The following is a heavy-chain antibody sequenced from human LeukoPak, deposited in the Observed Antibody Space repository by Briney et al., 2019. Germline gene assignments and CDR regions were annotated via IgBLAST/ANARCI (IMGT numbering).Heavy chain of an antibody. CDR3: ARVRIGELRY. Sequence: GGSLRLSCAASGFTFSSYSMKWVRQPPGEGLEWVSYISSSSSTIYYADSVKGRFTISRDNAKNSLYLQMNSLRAEDTAVYYCARVRIGELRYWGQGTLVTVSS. J-gene: IGHJ4*02. CDR2: ISSSSSTI. V-gene: IGHV3-48*01. CDR1: GFTFSSYS. D-gene: IGHD1-26*01.